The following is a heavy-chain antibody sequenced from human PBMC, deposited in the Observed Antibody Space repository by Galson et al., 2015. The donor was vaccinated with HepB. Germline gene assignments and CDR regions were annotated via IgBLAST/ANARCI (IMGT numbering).Heavy chain of an antibody. CDR3: ARVTKARRYSSSSIDY. D-gene: IGHD6-13*01. V-gene: IGHV1-69*13. Sequence: SVKVSCKASGGTFSSYAISWVRQAPGQGLEWMEGIIPIFGTANYAQKFQGRVTITADESTSTAYMELSSLRSEDTAVYYCARVTKARRYSSSSIDYWGQGTLVTVSS. CDR2: IIPIFGTA. J-gene: IGHJ4*02. CDR1: GGTFSSYA.